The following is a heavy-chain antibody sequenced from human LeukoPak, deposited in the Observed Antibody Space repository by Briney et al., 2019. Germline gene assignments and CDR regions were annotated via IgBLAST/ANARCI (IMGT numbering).Heavy chain of an antibody. CDR2: ISSSSFKI. CDR1: EFTFVRYA. Sequence: PGGSLRLSCAASEFTFVRYAMNWVRQAPGKGLEGVSYISSSSFKIGYADSVKGRFTISRDNSKNSLYLQMDSLRVEDTAVYYCVRDPSYGSSWYYYMDVWGKGTTVNVSS. CDR3: VRDPSYGSSWYYYMDV. J-gene: IGHJ6*03. D-gene: IGHD6-13*01. V-gene: IGHV3-48*04.